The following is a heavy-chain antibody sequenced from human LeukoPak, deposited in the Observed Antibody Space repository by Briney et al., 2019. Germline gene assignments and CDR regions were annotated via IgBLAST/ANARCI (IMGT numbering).Heavy chain of an antibody. CDR2: IYTSGST. Sequence: SETLSLTCTVSGGSISSYYWSWIRQPPGKGLEWIGYIYTSGSTNYNPSLKSRVTISVDTSKNQFSLKLSSVTAADTAVYYCARNGYRSLRTYYMDVWGKGTTVTVSS. D-gene: IGHD5-24*01. J-gene: IGHJ6*03. CDR3: ARNGYRSLRTYYMDV. V-gene: IGHV4-4*09. CDR1: GGSISSYY.